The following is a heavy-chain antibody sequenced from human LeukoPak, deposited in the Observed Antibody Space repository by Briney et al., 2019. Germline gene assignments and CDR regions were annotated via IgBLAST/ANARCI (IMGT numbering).Heavy chain of an antibody. D-gene: IGHD2-2*03. J-gene: IGHJ4*02. CDR2: ISYDGSNK. CDR3: AAIGYCSSTSCPAFDY. CDR1: GFTFRSYD. Sequence: GGSLRLSCAASGFTFRSYDMHWVRQAPGQGLEWVAVISYDGSNKYYADSVKGRFTISRDNSKNTLYLQMNSLRAEDTAVYYCAAIGYCSSTSCPAFDYWGQGTLVTVSS. V-gene: IGHV3-30*03.